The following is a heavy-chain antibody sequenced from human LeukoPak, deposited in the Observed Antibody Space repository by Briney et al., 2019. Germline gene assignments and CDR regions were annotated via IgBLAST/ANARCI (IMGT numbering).Heavy chain of an antibody. CDR1: GFTFSSYG. J-gene: IGHJ6*02. D-gene: IGHD3-3*01. CDR3: ARDHNDFWSSYYYGMDV. CDR2: IWYDGSNK. Sequence: GGSLRLSCAASGFTFSSYGMHWVRQAPGKGLEWVAVIWYDGSNKYYADYAKGRFTISRDNSKTTLYLQMNSQRAEDTAVYYCARDHNDFWSSYYYGMDVWGQGTTVTVSS. V-gene: IGHV3-33*01.